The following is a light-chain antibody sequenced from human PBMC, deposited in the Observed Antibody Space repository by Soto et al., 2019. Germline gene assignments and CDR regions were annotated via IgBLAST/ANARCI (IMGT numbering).Light chain of an antibody. Sequence: QSALTQPASVSGSPGQSITISCTGTSSDVGGYNYVSWYQQHPGKAPKLMIYDVSNRPSGVSNRFSGSKSGHTASLTISGLHAEAEADYYCSSYTSSSTPVVFGGGTKLTVL. CDR1: SSDVGGYNY. J-gene: IGLJ2*01. CDR3: SSYTSSSTPVV. CDR2: DVS. V-gene: IGLV2-14*01.